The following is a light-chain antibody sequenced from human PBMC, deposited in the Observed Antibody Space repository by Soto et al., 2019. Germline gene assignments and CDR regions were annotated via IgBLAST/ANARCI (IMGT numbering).Light chain of an antibody. CDR3: QQSYNTPRT. V-gene: IGKV1-39*01. CDR2: GAF. Sequence: DNQMTQSPSSLSASVGDRVTITCRASQTIANYLNWYQQNPGKAPKLLIYGAFSLQRGVPLRFSGSGSGTVFTLTISSLQPEDFATYYCQQSYNTPRTFGQGTKVEIK. CDR1: QTIANY. J-gene: IGKJ1*01.